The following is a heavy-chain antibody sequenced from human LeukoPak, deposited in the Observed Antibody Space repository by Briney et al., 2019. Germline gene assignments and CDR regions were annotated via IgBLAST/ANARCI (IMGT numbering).Heavy chain of an antibody. CDR3: ARAELAAAPFDY. D-gene: IGHD6-13*01. Sequence: SETLSLTCAVYGGSFCGYCWSWIRQPPGKGLEWIGEINHSGSTNYNPSLKSRVTISVDTSKNQFSLKLSSVTAADTAVYYCARAELAAAPFDYWGQGTLVTVSS. CDR2: INHSGST. V-gene: IGHV4-34*01. CDR1: GGSFCGYC. J-gene: IGHJ4*02.